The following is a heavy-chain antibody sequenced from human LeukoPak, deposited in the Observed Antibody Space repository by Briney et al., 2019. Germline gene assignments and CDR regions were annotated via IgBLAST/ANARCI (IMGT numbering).Heavy chain of an antibody. CDR1: GFTFSSYE. V-gene: IGHV3-48*03. D-gene: IGHD2-15*01. Sequence: PGGSLRLSCAASGFTFSSYEMNWVRQAPGKGLEWVSYISSSGSTIYYADSVKGRFTISRDNSKNTLYLQMKSLRAEDTAVYYCAKTAPTSDIVVVVAANYYYMDVWGKGTTVTVSS. J-gene: IGHJ6*03. CDR3: AKTAPTSDIVVVVAANYYYMDV. CDR2: ISSSGSTI.